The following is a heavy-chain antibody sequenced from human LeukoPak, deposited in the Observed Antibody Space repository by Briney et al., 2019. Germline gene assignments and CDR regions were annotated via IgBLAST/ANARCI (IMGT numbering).Heavy chain of an antibody. CDR1: GGSFSDYY. CDR3: AREFSTSSTAFDM. V-gene: IGHV4-34*01. CDR2: INQKRGST. Sequence: SETLSLTCAVYGGSFSDYYRSWIRLPPGKGLEWIGEINQKRGSTNYNPSLKSRVTISVDTSKNQFSLKLSSVTAADTAVYYCAREFSTSSTAFDMWGQGTMVTVSS. J-gene: IGHJ3*02. D-gene: IGHD6-6*01.